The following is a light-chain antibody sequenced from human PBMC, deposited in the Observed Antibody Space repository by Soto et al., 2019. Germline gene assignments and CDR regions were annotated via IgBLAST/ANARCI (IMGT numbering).Light chain of an antibody. V-gene: IGKV1-5*01. Sequence: DIQMTQSPSTLSASVGDRVTITCRASQNINTWLAWYQQKPGKAPKLLIYDASSLQSGVPSRFSGSGSGTEFTLTISSLQPDDFATYYCQKYDSYFGQRTKMEIK. J-gene: IGKJ2*01. CDR2: DAS. CDR1: QNINTW. CDR3: QKYDSY.